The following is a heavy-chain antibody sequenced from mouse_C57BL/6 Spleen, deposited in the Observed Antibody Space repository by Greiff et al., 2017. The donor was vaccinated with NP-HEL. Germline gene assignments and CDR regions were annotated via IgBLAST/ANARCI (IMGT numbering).Heavy chain of an antibody. V-gene: IGHV1-72*01. Sequence: QVQLQQPGAELVKPGASVKLSCKASGYTFTSYWMHWVKQRPGRGLEWIGRIDPNSGGTKYNEKFKSKATLTVDKPSSTAYMQLSSLTSEDSAVYYCAREPPRDYYARRYFDVWGTGTTVTVSS. CDR2: IDPNSGGT. J-gene: IGHJ1*03. CDR3: AREPPRDYYARRYFDV. CDR1: GYTFTSYW. D-gene: IGHD1-1*01.